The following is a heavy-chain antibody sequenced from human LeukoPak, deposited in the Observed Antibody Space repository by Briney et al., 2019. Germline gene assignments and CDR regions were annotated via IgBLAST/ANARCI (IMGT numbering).Heavy chain of an antibody. D-gene: IGHD1-7*01. Sequence: GGSLRRSXAASGFTFSSYSMNWVRQTPGKGLEWASSISSSSSYIYYADSVKGRFTISRDNAKNSLYLQMNSLRAEDTAVYYCAGTELELRALFDYWGQGTLVTVSS. V-gene: IGHV3-21*01. CDR1: GFTFSSYS. CDR2: ISSSSSYI. J-gene: IGHJ4*02. CDR3: AGTELELRALFDY.